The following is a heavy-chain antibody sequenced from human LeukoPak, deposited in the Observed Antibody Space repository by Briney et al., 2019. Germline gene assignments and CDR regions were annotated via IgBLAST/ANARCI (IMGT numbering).Heavy chain of an antibody. CDR1: GGSISSSSYY. V-gene: IGHV4-39*01. J-gene: IGHJ3*02. CDR3: VRVVVVTAHDAFDI. Sequence: SETLSLTCTVSGGSISSSSYYWGWIRQPPGKGLEWIGSIYYSGSTYYNPSLKSRVTISVDTSKNQFSLKLSSVTAADTAVYYCVRVVVVTAHDAFDIWGQGTMVTVSS. CDR2: IYYSGST. D-gene: IGHD2-21*02.